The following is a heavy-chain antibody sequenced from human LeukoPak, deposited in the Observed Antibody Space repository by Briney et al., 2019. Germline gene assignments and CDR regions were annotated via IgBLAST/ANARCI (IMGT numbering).Heavy chain of an antibody. D-gene: IGHD3-10*01. Sequence: GSLRLSCAASGFTVSSNYMSWVRQAPGKGLEWIGEINHSGSTNYNPSLKSRVTISVDTSKNQFSLKLSSVTAADTAVYYCARRAEAWYYYGSGSYRFDPWGQGTLVTVSS. V-gene: IGHV4-34*01. CDR2: INHSGST. J-gene: IGHJ5*02. CDR1: GFTVSSNY. CDR3: ARRAEAWYYYGSGSYRFDP.